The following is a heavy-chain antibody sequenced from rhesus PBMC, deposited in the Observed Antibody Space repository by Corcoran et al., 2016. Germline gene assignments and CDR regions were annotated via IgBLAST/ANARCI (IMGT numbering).Heavy chain of an antibody. D-gene: IGHD3-3*01. J-gene: IGHJ4*01. CDR3: VKFNFWTGYSFDY. V-gene: IGHV1-111*02. CDR2: VDPEDGEA. CDR1: GKTFTDYN. Sequence: EVQLVQSGAEGKKPAASVKISCKASGKTFTDYNLHGGRRAPGKGLEWMGRVDPEDGEAIHAQKFQDRVTITADTSTDTAYMELSSLRSEDTAVYYCVKFNFWTGYSFDYWGQGVLVTVSS.